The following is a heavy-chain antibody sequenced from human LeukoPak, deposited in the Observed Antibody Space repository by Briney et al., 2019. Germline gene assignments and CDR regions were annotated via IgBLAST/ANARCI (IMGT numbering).Heavy chain of an antibody. J-gene: IGHJ4*02. CDR1: GFTFDTYW. CDR2: INQDGSEK. D-gene: IGHD6-13*01. Sequence: GGSLRLSCAASGFTFDTYWMNWLRQAPGKGLEWVANINQDGSEKYYVDSVRGRFTISRDNAKNSLYLQMNSLRAEDTAVYYCAKEGSSRPGYGDYWGQGTLVTVSS. V-gene: IGHV3-7*01. CDR3: AKEGSSRPGYGDY.